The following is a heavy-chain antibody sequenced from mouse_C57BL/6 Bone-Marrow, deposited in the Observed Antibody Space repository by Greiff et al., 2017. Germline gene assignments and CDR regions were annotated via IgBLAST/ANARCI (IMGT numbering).Heavy chain of an antibody. Sequence: QVTLKVSGPGILQPSQTLSLTCSFSGFSLSTFGMGVGWIRQPSGKGLEWLAHIWWDDDKYYNPALKSRLTISKDTSKNQVFLKIANVDTADTATYYCARIPYYYCSSLYAMDYWGQGTSVTVSS. CDR3: ARIPYYYCSSLYAMDY. CDR1: GFSLSTFGMG. J-gene: IGHJ4*01. D-gene: IGHD1-1*01. V-gene: IGHV8-8*01. CDR2: IWWDDDK.